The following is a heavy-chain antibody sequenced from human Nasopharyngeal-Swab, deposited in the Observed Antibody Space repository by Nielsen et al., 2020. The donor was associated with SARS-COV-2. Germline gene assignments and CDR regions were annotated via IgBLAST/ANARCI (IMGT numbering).Heavy chain of an antibody. V-gene: IGHV3-74*01. CDR2: INSDGSST. CDR1: GFTFSSYS. Sequence: GESLKISCAASGFTFSSYSMNWVRQAPGKGLEWVSRINSDGSSTSYADSVKGRFTISRDNAKNTLYLQMNSLRAEDTAVYYCARDELDFWSGYNWFDPWGQGTLVTVSP. CDR3: ARDELDFWSGYNWFDP. D-gene: IGHD3-3*01. J-gene: IGHJ5*02.